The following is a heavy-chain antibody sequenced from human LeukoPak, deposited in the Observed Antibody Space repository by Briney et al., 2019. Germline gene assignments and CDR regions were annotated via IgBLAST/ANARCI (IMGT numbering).Heavy chain of an antibody. D-gene: IGHD3-16*01. CDR3: EKGGGA. V-gene: IGHV3-23*01. Sequence: PGGSLRLSCAVSGFTFSSFTMTWVRQAPGKGLEWVAAIGGRGTSTYYADSLEGRFTIARDNSKDMVYLQMNSLKVEDTAIYYCEKGGGAWGQGTQVTVSS. CDR1: GFTFSSFT. J-gene: IGHJ5*02. CDR2: IGGRGTST.